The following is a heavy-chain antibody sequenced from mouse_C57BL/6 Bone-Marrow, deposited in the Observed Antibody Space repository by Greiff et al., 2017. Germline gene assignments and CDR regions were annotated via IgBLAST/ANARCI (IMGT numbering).Heavy chain of an antibody. Sequence: VQVVESGAELAKPGASVKLSCKASGYTFTSYWMHWVKQRPGQGLEWIGYINPSSGYTKYNQKFKDKATLTADKSSSTAYMQLSSLTYEDSAVYYCASQRRLRCFDYWGQDTTLTVSS. J-gene: IGHJ2*01. CDR1: GYTFTSYW. CDR3: ASQRRLRCFDY. V-gene: IGHV1-7*01. CDR2: INPSSGYT. D-gene: IGHD1-1*01.